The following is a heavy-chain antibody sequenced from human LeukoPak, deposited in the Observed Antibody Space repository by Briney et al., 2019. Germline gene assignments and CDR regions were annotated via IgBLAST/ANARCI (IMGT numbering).Heavy chain of an antibody. V-gene: IGHV1-18*04. Sequence: GASVKVSCKASGYTFTGHYMNWVRQAPGQGLEWMGWINAYNGNTNYAQKLQGRVTMTTDTSTSTAYMELRSLRSDDTAVYYCARRYYDFWSGYGDYWGQGTLVTVSS. D-gene: IGHD3-3*01. CDR1: GYTFTGHY. CDR3: ARRYYDFWSGYGDY. J-gene: IGHJ4*02. CDR2: INAYNGNT.